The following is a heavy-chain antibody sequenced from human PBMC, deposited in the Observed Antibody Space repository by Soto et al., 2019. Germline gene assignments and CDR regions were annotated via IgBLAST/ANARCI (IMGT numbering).Heavy chain of an antibody. J-gene: IGHJ6*02. V-gene: IGHV1-46*01. CDR1: GYTFTSYY. CDR3: ARSHQHGGKYYYGMDD. Sequence: ASVKVSCKASGYTFTSYYMHWVRQAPGQGLEWMGIINPSGGSTSYAQKIQGRVTMTRDTSTSTVYMELSRLKSEDTAVYYCARSHQHGGKYYYGMDDWGQETTVTVPS. D-gene: IGHD2-2*01. CDR2: INPSGGST.